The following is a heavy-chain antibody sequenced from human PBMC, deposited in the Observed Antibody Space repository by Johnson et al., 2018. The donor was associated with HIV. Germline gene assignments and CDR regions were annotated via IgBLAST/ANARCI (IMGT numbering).Heavy chain of an antibody. V-gene: IGHV3-30*14. Sequence: QVQLVESGGGVVQPGRSLRLSCAASGFTFSNYAMHWVRQAPGKGLEWVAVISSDGSIKYYADSVKGGFPISRDNSKNTLYLQMNSLRAGDTAVYYCARARRYSSSWPDAFDIWGQGTMVTVSS. J-gene: IGHJ3*02. CDR1: GFTFSNYA. D-gene: IGHD6-13*01. CDR2: ISSDGSIK. CDR3: ARARRYSSSWPDAFDI.